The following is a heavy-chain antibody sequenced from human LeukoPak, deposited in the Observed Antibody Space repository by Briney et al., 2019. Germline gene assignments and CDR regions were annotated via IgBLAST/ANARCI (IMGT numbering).Heavy chain of an antibody. Sequence: GRSLRLSCAASGFTFSSYAMSWVRQAPGKGLEWVSAISGSGGSTYYADSVKGRFTISRDNSKNTLYLQMNSLRAEDTAVYYCAKDIVVVPAAMQADYWGQGTLVTVSS. CDR3: AKDIVVVPAAMQADY. CDR1: GFTFSSYA. J-gene: IGHJ4*02. CDR2: ISGSGGST. V-gene: IGHV3-23*01. D-gene: IGHD2-2*01.